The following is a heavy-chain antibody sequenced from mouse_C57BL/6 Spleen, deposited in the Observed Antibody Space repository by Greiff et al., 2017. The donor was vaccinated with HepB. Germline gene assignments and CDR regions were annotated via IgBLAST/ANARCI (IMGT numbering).Heavy chain of an antibody. V-gene: IGHV1-76*01. CDR1: GYTFTDYY. J-gene: IGHJ4*01. CDR2: IYPGSGNT. Sequence: QVQLQQSGAELVRPGASVKLSCKASGYTFTDYYINWVKQRPGQGLEWIARIYPGSGNTYYNEKFKGKATLTAEKSSSTAYMQLSSLTSEDSAVYFCARTEDVDYAMDYWGQGTSVTVSS. CDR3: ARTEDVDYAMDY.